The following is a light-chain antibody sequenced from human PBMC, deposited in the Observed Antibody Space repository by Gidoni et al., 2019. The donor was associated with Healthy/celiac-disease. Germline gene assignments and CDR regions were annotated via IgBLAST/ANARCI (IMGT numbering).Light chain of an antibody. V-gene: IGLV3-1*01. CDR1: KLGDKY. CDR2: QDS. J-gene: IGLJ2*01. Sequence: SSELPQPPSGSVSPGQTASITCSGDKLGDKYACWYQQKPGQSPVLVIYQDSKRPSGIPERFSGSNSGNTATLTISGTQSMDEADYYCQAWDSSTVVFGGGTKLTVL. CDR3: QAWDSSTVV.